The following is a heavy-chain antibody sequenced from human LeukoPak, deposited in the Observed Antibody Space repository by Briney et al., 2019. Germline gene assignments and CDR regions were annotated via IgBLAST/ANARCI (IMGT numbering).Heavy chain of an antibody. D-gene: IGHD6-19*01. Sequence: SGGSLRLSCAASGFTFSSYAMSWVRQAPGKGLEWVSGIVNSGGTTYYADSVKGRFTISRDNSKNSLYLQMNSLRAEDTALYHCARQGIAVAVNYYYMDVWGKGTTVTISS. V-gene: IGHV3-23*01. CDR3: ARQGIAVAVNYYYMDV. CDR1: GFTFSSYA. J-gene: IGHJ6*03. CDR2: IVNSGGTT.